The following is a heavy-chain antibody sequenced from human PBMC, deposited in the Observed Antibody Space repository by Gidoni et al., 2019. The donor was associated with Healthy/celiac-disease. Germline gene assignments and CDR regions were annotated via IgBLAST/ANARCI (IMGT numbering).Heavy chain of an antibody. CDR2: INHSGST. Sequence: QVQLQQWGAGLLKPSETLSLTCAVYGGSFSGYYWSWIRQPPRKGLEWIGEINHSGSTNYNPSLKSRVTISVDTSKNQFSLKLSSVTAADTAVYYCARGIPSKRYYGSGSCYGMDVWGQGTTVTVSS. D-gene: IGHD3-10*01. J-gene: IGHJ6*02. CDR3: ARGIPSKRYYGSGSCYGMDV. V-gene: IGHV4-34*01. CDR1: GGSFSGYY.